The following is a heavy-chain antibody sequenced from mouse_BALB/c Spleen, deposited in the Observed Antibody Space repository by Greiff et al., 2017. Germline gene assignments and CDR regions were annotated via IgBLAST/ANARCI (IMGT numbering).Heavy chain of an antibody. CDR3: ARDYGNYFDY. D-gene: IGHD2-1*01. CDR1: GYSITSDYA. Sequence: EVMLVESGPGLVKPSQSLSLTCTVTGYSITSDYAWNWIRQFPGNKLEWMGYISYSGSTSYNPSLKSRISITRDTSKNQFFLKLSSVTTEDTATDYCARDYGNYFDYWGQGTTLTVSS. CDR2: ISYSGST. J-gene: IGHJ2*01. V-gene: IGHV3-2*02.